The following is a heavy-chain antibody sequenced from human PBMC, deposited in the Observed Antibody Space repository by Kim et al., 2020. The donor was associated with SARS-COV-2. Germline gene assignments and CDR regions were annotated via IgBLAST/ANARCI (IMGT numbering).Heavy chain of an antibody. D-gene: IGHD2-2*02. CDR3: ARKIPLLDY. Sequence: ASVKVSCKSSGYPFTSYALVWVRQAPGQGLEWMGWINTNTGNPTYAQGFTGRFVFSLDTSVSTAYLQISSLKAEDTAVYYCARKIPLLDYWGLGTLVTVSS. J-gene: IGHJ4*02. CDR1: GYPFTSYA. V-gene: IGHV7-4-1*02. CDR2: INTNTGNP.